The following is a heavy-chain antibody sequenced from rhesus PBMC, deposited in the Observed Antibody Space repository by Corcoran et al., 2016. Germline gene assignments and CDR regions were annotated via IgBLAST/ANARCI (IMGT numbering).Heavy chain of an antibody. D-gene: IGHD1-14*01. CDR2: IYVSGGST. J-gene: IGHJ4*01. Sequence: QVQLQESGPGLVKPSETLSLTCAVSGGSISDSYYWSWIRQPPGKGLEWIGYIYVSGGSTYYNPSLKSRVTISTDTSKNQFSLKLSSVTAADTAVYYCARARGGNDLVYWGQGVLVTVSS. V-gene: IGHV4-106*01. CDR3: ARARGGNDLVY. CDR1: GGSISDSYY.